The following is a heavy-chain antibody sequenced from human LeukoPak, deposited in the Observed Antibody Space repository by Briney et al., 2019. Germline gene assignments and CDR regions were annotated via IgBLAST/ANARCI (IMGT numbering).Heavy chain of an antibody. CDR3: ARVPNPRNTYGYNDK. CDR2: IGGYNGHT. CDR1: GYAFSDHG. V-gene: IGHV1-18*04. J-gene: IGHJ4*02. D-gene: IGHD5-18*01. Sequence: ASVKVSCTASGYAFSDHGVNWVRQAPGQGLEWMGWIGGYNGHTSYAQKFQGRVMVTTDRSTNTAYLELRSLRSDDTAVYYCARVPNPRNTYGYNDKWGQGTLVTVSS.